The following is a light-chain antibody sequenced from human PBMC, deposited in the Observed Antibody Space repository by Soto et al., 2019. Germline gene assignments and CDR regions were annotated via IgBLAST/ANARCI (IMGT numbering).Light chain of an antibody. J-gene: IGLJ1*01. CDR2: DVS. Sequence: QSALXXXXSXXGSXGLSXAISXXGTSSDVGGYNSVSWYQQHPGKAPKLMIYDVSNRPSGVSNRFSGSKSGNTASLTISGLQAEDEGDYYCSSYTTGGSYVFGTGTKLTVL. CDR1: SSDVGGYNS. V-gene: IGLV2-14*01. CDR3: SSYTTGGSYV.